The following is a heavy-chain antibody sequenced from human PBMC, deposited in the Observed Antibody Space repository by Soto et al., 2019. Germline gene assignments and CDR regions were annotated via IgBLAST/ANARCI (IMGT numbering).Heavy chain of an antibody. Sequence: QVQLVQSGAEVKKPGSSVKVSCKASGGTFSSYAISWVRQAPGQGLEWMGGSIPIFGTANYAQKFQGRVTITADESTSTAYMELSSLRSEDTAVYYCARDSVYYYDSSGYYAFGYWGQGTLVTVSS. V-gene: IGHV1-69*01. J-gene: IGHJ4*02. D-gene: IGHD3-22*01. CDR1: GGTFSSYA. CDR3: ARDSVYYYDSSGYYAFGY. CDR2: SIPIFGTA.